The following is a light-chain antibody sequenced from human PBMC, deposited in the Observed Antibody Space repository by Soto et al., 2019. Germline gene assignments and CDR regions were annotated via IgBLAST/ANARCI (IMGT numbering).Light chain of an antibody. CDR3: QQYNKWPLT. CDR2: HAS. CDR1: QSVSSN. Sequence: EIVMTQSPATLSVSPGERATLSCRASQSVSSNLAWYQQKPGQVPRLLIYHASTRATGIPARFSGSGSGTDFTLTISSLQSEDFAVYYCQQYNKWPLTFGGGTKVGIK. J-gene: IGKJ4*01. V-gene: IGKV3-15*01.